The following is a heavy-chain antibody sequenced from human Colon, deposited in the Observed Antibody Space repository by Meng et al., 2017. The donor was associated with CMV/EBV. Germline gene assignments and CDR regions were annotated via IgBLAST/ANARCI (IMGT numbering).Heavy chain of an antibody. CDR1: GDSISGRSYY. Sequence: QPQGPGPGLVKPSETLSLTCTVSGDSISGRSYYWGWIRQPPGKGLEWIASIYYTGNDYHNPSLKSRVTISIDTSNNQFSLRLTSVTAADTAVYYCARMALHWYFDLWGRGTLVTVSS. V-gene: IGHV4-39*07. CDR2: IYYTGND. J-gene: IGHJ2*01. D-gene: IGHD5-24*01. CDR3: ARMALHWYFDL.